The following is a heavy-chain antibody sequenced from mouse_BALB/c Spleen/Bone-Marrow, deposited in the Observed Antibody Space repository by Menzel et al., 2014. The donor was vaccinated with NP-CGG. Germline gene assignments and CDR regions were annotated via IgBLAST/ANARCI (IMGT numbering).Heavy chain of an antibody. V-gene: IGHV1S56*01. CDR3: ARSGNYYGNYYWYFGV. Sequence: PGQGLEWIGWIYPGDGSTKYNEKFKGKATLTADKSSSTAYMQLSSLTSENSAVYFCARSGNYYGNYYWYFGVWGAGTTVTVSS. CDR2: IYPGDGST. J-gene: IGHJ1*01. D-gene: IGHD2-1*01.